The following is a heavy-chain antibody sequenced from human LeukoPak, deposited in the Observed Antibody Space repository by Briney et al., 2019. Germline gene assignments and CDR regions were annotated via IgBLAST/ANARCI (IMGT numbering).Heavy chain of an antibody. J-gene: IGHJ4*02. V-gene: IGHV1-69*13. CDR2: ITPIFGAA. Sequence: ASVKVSCKASGGTFSSYPFTWVRQAPGQGLEWMGEITPIFGAANNAQTFQDRVTITADESTSTVFMELSSLRSDDTAFYYCARNSRVASTSGLNYWGQGTLVTVSS. CDR1: GGTFSSYP. CDR3: ARNSRVASTSGLNY. D-gene: IGHD4-23*01.